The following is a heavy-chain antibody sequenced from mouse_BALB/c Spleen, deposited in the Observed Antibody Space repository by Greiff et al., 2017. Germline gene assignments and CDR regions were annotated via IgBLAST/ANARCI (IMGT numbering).Heavy chain of an antibody. J-gene: IGHJ1*01. CDR3: ASYYGSSYVGYFDV. D-gene: IGHD1-1*01. CDR1: GFTFSSFG. CDR2: ISSGGST. Sequence: EVKLMESGGGLVQPGGSRKLSCAASGFTFSSFGMHWVRQAPEKGLEWVASISSGGSTYYPDSVKGRFTISRDNARNILYLQMSSLRSEDTAMYYCASYYGSSYVGYFDVWGAGTTVTVSS. V-gene: IGHV5-6-5*01.